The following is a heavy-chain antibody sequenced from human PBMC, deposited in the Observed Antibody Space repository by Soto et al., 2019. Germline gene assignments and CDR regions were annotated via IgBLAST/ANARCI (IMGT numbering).Heavy chain of an antibody. D-gene: IGHD6-6*01. Sequence: SVKVSCKASGGTFSSYAISWVRQAPGQGLEWMGGIIPIFGTANYAQKFQGRVTITADESTSTAYMELSSLRSEDTAVYYCASGASIAARPTYYYYGMDVWGQGTTVTVSS. CDR1: GGTFSSYA. CDR3: ASGASIAARPTYYYYGMDV. J-gene: IGHJ6*02. V-gene: IGHV1-69*13. CDR2: IIPIFGTA.